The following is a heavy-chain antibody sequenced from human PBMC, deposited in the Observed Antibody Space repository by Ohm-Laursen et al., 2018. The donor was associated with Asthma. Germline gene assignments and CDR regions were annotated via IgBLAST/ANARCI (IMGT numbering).Heavy chain of an antibody. V-gene: IGHV4-31*03. CDR3: ARERSGLFDP. CDR2: IYYSGST. Sequence: TLSLTCTVSGGSIRSGGYYWSWIRQHPGKGLEWIGYIYYSGSTYYNPSLKSRVTISVDTSKNQFSLKLSSVTAADTAVYYCARERSGLFDPWGQGTLVTVSS. CDR1: GGSIRSGGYY. D-gene: IGHD6-25*01. J-gene: IGHJ5*02.